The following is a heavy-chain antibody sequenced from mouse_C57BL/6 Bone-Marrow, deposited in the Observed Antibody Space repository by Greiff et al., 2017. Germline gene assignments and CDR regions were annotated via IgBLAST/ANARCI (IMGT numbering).Heavy chain of an antibody. CDR3: ARSGFAY. Sequence: QVTLKESGPGILQPSQTLSLTCSFSGFSLSTFGMGVGWIRQPTGLGLEWMAHTWWDDDKYYHPALKSRLTISKDSSKLQVFLNFAYVDSADTATYSCARSGFAYWGQGTLVTVSA. CDR1: GFSLSTFGMG. V-gene: IGHV8-8*01. CDR2: TWWDDDK. J-gene: IGHJ3*01.